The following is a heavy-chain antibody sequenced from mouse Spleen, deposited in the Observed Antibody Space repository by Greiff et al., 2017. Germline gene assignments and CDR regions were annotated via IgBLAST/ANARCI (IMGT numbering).Heavy chain of an antibody. Sequence: QVQLQQSGAELVRPGASVKLSCKASGYTFTDYYINWVKQRPGQGLEWIARIYPGSGNTYYNEKFKGKATLTAEKSSSTAYMQLSSLTSEDSAVYFCARSRQLGLRDAMDYWGQGTSVTVSS. V-gene: IGHV1-76*01. CDR1: GYTFTDYY. D-gene: IGHD3-2*01. CDR3: ARSRQLGLRDAMDY. CDR2: IYPGSGNT. J-gene: IGHJ4*01.